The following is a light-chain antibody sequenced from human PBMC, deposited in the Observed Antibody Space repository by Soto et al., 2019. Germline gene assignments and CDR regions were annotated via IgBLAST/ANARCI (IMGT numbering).Light chain of an antibody. J-gene: IGLJ1*01. CDR3: CYYAGSTNYL. V-gene: IGLV2-23*01. Sequence: QSVLPQPASVSGSPGQSITISCTGTSSDVGSYNLVSWYQQPQGKAPNIMIYEGSKRNSGVYNRLHGSQSGNTDSMTISGLQDEDEADYYSCYYAGSTNYLSGNGNKVTV. CDR1: SSDVGSYNL. CDR2: EGS.